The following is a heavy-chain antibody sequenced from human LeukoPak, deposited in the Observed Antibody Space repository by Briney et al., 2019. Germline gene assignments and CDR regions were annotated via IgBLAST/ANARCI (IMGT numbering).Heavy chain of an antibody. CDR3: ARGSSNSLYYYYGMDV. J-gene: IGHJ6*02. D-gene: IGHD4-11*01. CDR1: GGTFSSYA. V-gene: IGHV1-69*04. Sequence: SVKVSCKASGGTFSSYAISWVRQAPGQGLAWMGRIIPILGIANYAQKFQGRVTITADKSTSTAYMELSSLRSEDTAVYYCARGSSNSLYYYYGMDVWGQGTTVTVSS. CDR2: IIPILGIA.